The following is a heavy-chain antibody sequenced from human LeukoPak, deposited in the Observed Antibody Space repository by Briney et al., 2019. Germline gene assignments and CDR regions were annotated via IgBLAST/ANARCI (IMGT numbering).Heavy chain of an antibody. CDR2: MNPNSGNT. V-gene: IGHV1-8*01. D-gene: IGHD6-13*01. CDR1: GYTFTSYD. Sequence: ASVKVSCKASGYTFTSYDINWVRQATGQGLEWMGWMNPNSGNTGYAQKFQGRVTMTRDTSTSTFYMELSSLRSEDTAVYYCARVGGHSSSWYFLDYWGQGTLVTVSS. CDR3: ARVGGHSSSWYFLDY. J-gene: IGHJ4*02.